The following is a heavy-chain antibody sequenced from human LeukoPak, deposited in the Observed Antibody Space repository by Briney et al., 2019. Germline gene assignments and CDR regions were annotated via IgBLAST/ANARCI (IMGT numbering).Heavy chain of an antibody. J-gene: IGHJ5*02. CDR2: ISAYNGNT. V-gene: IGHV1-18*01. CDR1: GYTFTSYG. CDR3: AREVGPIVLMAYEVPNWFDP. Sequence: ASVKVSCKASGYTFTSYGISWVRQAPGQGLEWMGWISAYNGNTNYAQKLQGRVTMTTDTSTSTAYMELRSPRSDDTAVYYCAREVGPIVLMAYEVPNWFDPWGQGTLVTVSS. D-gene: IGHD2-8*01.